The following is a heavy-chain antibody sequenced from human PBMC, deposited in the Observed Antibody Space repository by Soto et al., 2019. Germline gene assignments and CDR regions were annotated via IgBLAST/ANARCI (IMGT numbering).Heavy chain of an antibody. CDR3: ASLDTYDFWSGSNWFDP. Sequence: PGGSLRLSCAASGFTFSSYWMSWVRQAPGKGLEWVANIKQDGSEKYYVDSVKGRFTISRDNAKNSLYLQMNSLRAKDTAVYYCASLDTYDFWSGSNWFDPWGQGTLVTVSS. CDR1: GFTFSSYW. CDR2: IKQDGSEK. D-gene: IGHD3-3*01. J-gene: IGHJ5*02. V-gene: IGHV3-7*01.